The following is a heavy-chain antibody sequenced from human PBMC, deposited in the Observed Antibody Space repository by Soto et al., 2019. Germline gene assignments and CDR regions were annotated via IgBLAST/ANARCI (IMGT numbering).Heavy chain of an antibody. D-gene: IGHD6-19*01. CDR2: IYYSGST. V-gene: IGHV4-61*01. Sequence: PSAPLSLTCPVSGGTVSSGSYYWSWIRQPPGKGLEWIGYIYYSGSTNYNPSLKSRVTISVDTSKNQFSLKLSSVTAADTAVYYCAREAVAGNYYYYGMDVWGQGTTVTVSS. CDR1: GGTVSSGSYY. CDR3: AREAVAGNYYYYGMDV. J-gene: IGHJ6*02.